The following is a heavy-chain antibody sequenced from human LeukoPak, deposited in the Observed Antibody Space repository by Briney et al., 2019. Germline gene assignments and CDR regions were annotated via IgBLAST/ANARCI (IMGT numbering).Heavy chain of an antibody. CDR3: ARVDDYVWGSYRPFDY. J-gene: IGHJ4*02. D-gene: IGHD3-16*02. CDR2: ISSSSSTI. V-gene: IGHV3-48*04. CDR1: GFTFDDYA. Sequence: GGSLRLSCAASGFTFDDYAMNWVRQAPGKGLEWVSYISSSSSTIYYADSVKGRFTISRDNAKNSLYLQMNSLRAEDTAVYYCARVDDYVWGSYRPFDYWGQGTLVTVSS.